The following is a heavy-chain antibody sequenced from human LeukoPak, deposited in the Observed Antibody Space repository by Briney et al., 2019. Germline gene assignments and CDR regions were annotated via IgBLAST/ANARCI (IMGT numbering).Heavy chain of an antibody. CDR2: INHSGST. D-gene: IGHD4-23*01. J-gene: IGHJ6*03. Sequence: SETLSLTCAVYGGSFSGYYWSWIRQPPGKGLEWIGEINHSGSTNYNPSLKSRVTISVDTSKNQFSLKLSSVTAADTAVYYCARLHYGGNYGYYYYYMDVWGKGTTVTISS. V-gene: IGHV4-34*01. CDR1: GGSFSGYY. CDR3: ARLHYGGNYGYYYYYMDV.